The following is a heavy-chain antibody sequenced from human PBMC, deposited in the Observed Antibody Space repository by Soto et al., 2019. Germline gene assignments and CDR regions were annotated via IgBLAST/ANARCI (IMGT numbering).Heavy chain of an antibody. J-gene: IGHJ1*01. D-gene: IGHD3-16*01. CDR3: ARWGTTGGLDV. V-gene: IGHV3-30*19. Sequence: QVQLVESGGGVVQPGTSLRVSCVGSGFTFRSYVIHWVRQAPGKGLEWVALTSYEGSDKYYADSVRGRFTISRDNSRNTVDLQMDSLRLEDTALYYCARWGTTGGLDVWGQGTLVSVSS. CDR1: GFTFRSYV. CDR2: TSYEGSDK.